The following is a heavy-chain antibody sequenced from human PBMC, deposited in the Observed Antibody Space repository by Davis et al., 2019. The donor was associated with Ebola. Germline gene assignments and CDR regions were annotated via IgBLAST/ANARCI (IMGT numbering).Heavy chain of an antibody. V-gene: IGHV3-48*02. CDR3: ARAIVVVPTAMQDYYYYGMDV. CDR1: GFTFSSYS. D-gene: IGHD2-2*01. CDR2: ISSSSSTI. J-gene: IGHJ6*04. Sequence: GGSLRLSCAASGFTFSSYSMNWVRQAPGKGLEWVSYISSSSSTIYYADSVKGRFTISRDNAKNSLYLQMNSLRDEDTAVYYCARAIVVVPTAMQDYYYYGMDVWGKGTTDTVSS.